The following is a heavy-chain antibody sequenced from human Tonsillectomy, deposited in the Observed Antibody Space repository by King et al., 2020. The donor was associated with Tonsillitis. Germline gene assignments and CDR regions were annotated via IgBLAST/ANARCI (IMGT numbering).Heavy chain of an antibody. CDR2: ISWNSGSI. D-gene: IGHD1-26*01. V-gene: IGHV3-9*01. J-gene: IGHJ4*02. CDR1: GFTFDDYA. CDR3: AKXXVGAPLAYYFXY. Sequence: VQLVESGGGLVQPGRSLRLSCAASGFTFDDYAMHWVRQAPGKGLEWVSGISWNSGSIGYADSVKGRFTISRDNAKNFLYLQMNSLRAEDTALYYCAKXXVGAPLAYYFXYWGQGTLVTVSX.